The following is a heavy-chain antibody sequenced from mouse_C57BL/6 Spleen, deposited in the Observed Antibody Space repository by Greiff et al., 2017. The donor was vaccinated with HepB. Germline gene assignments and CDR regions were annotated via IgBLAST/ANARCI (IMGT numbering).Heavy chain of an antibody. CDR1: GFTFSSYA. Sequence: EVQGVESGGGLVKPGGSLKLSCAASGFTFSSYAMSWVRQTPEKRLEWVATISDGGSYTYYPDNVKGRFTISRDNAKNNLYLQMSHLKSEDTAMYYCAREHYYGSSYWYFDVWGTGTTVTVSS. V-gene: IGHV5-4*01. D-gene: IGHD1-1*01. CDR2: ISDGGSYT. CDR3: AREHYYGSSYWYFDV. J-gene: IGHJ1*03.